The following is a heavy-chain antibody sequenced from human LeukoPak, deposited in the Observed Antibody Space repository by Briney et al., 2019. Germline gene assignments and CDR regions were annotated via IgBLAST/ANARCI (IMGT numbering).Heavy chain of an antibody. V-gene: IGHV3-30*02. CDR3: AKGDSSAPLT. Sequence: GGSLRLSCAASGFTFSTYGLHWVRQAPGKGLEWVAFIRSDGIIIYHADSVKGRFTISRDNSKNTLYLQMNSLRAEDTAVYYCAKGDSSAPLTWGQGTLVTVSS. D-gene: IGHD3-22*01. CDR2: IRSDGIII. J-gene: IGHJ5*02. CDR1: GFTFSTYG.